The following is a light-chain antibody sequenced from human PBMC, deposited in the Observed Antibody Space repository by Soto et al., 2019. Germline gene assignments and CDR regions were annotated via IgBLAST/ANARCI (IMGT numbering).Light chain of an antibody. CDR1: SSNIGAGYD. CDR2: ANN. Sequence: QAVVTQPPSVSGAPGQRVTISCSGSSSNIGAGYDVHWYQQLPGTAPKLLISANNIRPSGVPDRFSGSKSGTSASLAITGLQAEDEADYYCQSYDSSLSGSGVFCGGTKLTVL. J-gene: IGLJ3*02. V-gene: IGLV1-40*01. CDR3: QSYDSSLSGSGV.